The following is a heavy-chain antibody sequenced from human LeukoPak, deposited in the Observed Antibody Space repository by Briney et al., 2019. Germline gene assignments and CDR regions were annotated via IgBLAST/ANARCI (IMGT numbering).Heavy chain of an antibody. CDR3: ARSSYSSSSSV. CDR1: GFTFSRYA. J-gene: IGHJ3*01. Sequence: PGGSLRLSCAASGFTFSRYAMSWVRQAPGKGLEWVTSINSDGSEGYYADVVKGRFTISRDNAKNSLYLQINSLRAEDTAVYYCARSSYSSSSSVWGQGTMVTVSS. V-gene: IGHV3-7*03. CDR2: INSDGSEG. D-gene: IGHD6-6*01.